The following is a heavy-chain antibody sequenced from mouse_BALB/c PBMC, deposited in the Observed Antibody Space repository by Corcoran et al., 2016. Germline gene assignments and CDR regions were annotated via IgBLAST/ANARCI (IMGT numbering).Heavy chain of an antibody. D-gene: IGHD1-1*01. V-gene: IGHV1-76*01. CDR2: IYPGSGNT. CDR1: GYTFTVYS. J-gene: IGHJ2*01. CDR3: ATTVVYY. Sequence: QIKLQQAGAERARPGASLKLSCKASGYTFTVYSINWVKQRTGQGLEWIGEIYPGSGNTYYNEKFKGKATLTAYKSSSTAYMQLSSLTSEDSAVYFCATTVVYYWGQGTTLTVS.